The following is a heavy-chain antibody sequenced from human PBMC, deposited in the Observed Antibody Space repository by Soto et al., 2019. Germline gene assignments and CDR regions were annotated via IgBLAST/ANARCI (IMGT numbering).Heavy chain of an antibody. Sequence: QVQLVQSGAEVKKPGSSLKVSCKASGGTFSSYAISWVRQAPGQRLEWMGGIISNFGTANYAQKFQGRVTISVDKCTRTGYMDLSSLRSEDTAVYYCARESFPGYSYRYVHTLGYWGQGTLVTVS. CDR1: GGTFSSYA. J-gene: IGHJ4*02. CDR2: IISNFGTA. D-gene: IGHD5-18*01. V-gene: IGHV1-69*06. CDR3: ARESFPGYSYRYVHTLGY.